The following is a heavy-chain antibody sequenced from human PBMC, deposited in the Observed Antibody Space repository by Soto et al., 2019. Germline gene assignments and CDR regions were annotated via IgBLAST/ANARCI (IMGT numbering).Heavy chain of an antibody. J-gene: IGHJ6*02. CDR1: GDSVSSNSAA. CDR2: TYYRSKWYN. V-gene: IGHV6-1*01. CDR3: ARGMSSSSLPGGYYYYYGMDV. D-gene: IGHD6-6*01. Sequence: SQTLSLTCAISGDSVSSNSAAWNWIRQSPSRGLEWLGRTYYRSKWYNDYAVSVKSRITINPDTSKNQFSLQLNSVTPEDTAVYYCARGMSSSSLPGGYYYYYGMDVWGQGTTVTVSS.